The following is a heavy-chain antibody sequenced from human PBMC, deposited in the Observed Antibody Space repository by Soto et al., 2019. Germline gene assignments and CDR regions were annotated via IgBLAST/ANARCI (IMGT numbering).Heavy chain of an antibody. D-gene: IGHD1-26*01. V-gene: IGHV1-24*01. Sequence: ASVKVSCKVSGYTLTELSMHWVRQAPGKGLEWMGGFDPEDGETNYAQKFQGRVTMTEDTSTDTAYMELSSLRSEDTAVYYCASSVGDMYYFDYWGQGTLVTVSS. J-gene: IGHJ4*02. CDR1: GYTLTELS. CDR2: FDPEDGET. CDR3: ASSVGDMYYFDY.